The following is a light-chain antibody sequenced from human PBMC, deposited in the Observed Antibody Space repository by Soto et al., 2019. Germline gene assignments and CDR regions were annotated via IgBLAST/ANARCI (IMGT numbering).Light chain of an antibody. CDR2: EAT. CDR1: SSDIGRYNL. J-gene: IGLJ3*02. CDR3: SSYAGTSTFVL. Sequence: QSALTQPASVSGSPGHSISISCTGSSSDIGRYNLVSWYQHHPGKAPKLIIYEATKRPSGVSDRISGSKSGNTASLTICGLQAEDEADYYCSSYAGTSTFVLFGGGTKLTVL. V-gene: IGLV2-23*01.